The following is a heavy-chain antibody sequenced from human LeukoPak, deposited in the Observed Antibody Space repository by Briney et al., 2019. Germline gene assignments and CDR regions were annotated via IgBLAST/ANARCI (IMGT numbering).Heavy chain of an antibody. Sequence: SETLSLTCTVSGGSVRSYYWSWIRQPAGKALEWIGRIYTSGSTSYNPSLKSRVTISVDKSKNQFSLKLSSVTAADTAMYYCARDSTVTTFNYMDVWGKGTTATVSS. J-gene: IGHJ6*03. CDR3: ARDSTVTTFNYMDV. CDR2: IYTSGST. D-gene: IGHD4-11*01. CDR1: GGSVRSYY. V-gene: IGHV4-4*07.